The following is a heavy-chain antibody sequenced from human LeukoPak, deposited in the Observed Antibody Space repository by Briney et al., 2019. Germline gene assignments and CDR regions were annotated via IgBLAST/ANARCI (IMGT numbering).Heavy chain of an antibody. D-gene: IGHD5-12*01. V-gene: IGHV3-53*01. J-gene: IGHJ4*02. CDR2: IYSGGST. CDR3: ARDGSGSGFDY. CDR1: GFAVSSKY. Sequence: GGSLRLSCAASGFAVSSKYMSWVRQAPGKGLEWVSVIYSGGSTYYADSVKGRFTISRDNSKNTLYLQMSSLRAEDTAVYYCARDGSGSGFDYWGQGTLVTVSS.